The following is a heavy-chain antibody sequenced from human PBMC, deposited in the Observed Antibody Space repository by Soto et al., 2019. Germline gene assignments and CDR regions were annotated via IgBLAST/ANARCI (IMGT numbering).Heavy chain of an antibody. CDR2: IWYDGSNK. D-gene: IGHD3-9*01. Sequence: PGGSLRLSCAASGFTFSSYGMHWVRQAPGKGLEWVAVIWYDGSNKYYADSVKGRFAISRDNSKNTLYLQMNSLRAEDTAVYYCASFTEVRYFDWLLPYYYYGMDVWGQGTTVTVSS. CDR3: ASFTEVRYFDWLLPYYYYGMDV. CDR1: GFTFSSYG. V-gene: IGHV3-33*01. J-gene: IGHJ6*02.